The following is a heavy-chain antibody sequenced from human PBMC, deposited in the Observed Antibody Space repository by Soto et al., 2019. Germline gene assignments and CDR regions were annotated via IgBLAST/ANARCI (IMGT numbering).Heavy chain of an antibody. V-gene: IGHV1-46*01. Sequence: QVQLVQSGAEVKKPGASGKGSCKASGYTFINYYIHWVRQAPGHGLEWMAIINPTGGSTNYAQKFQGRLTLTMDTSTSTVYMELSSLTSEDTAMYYCARHRAAGDVWCQGTMVTVSS. J-gene: IGHJ4*02. CDR1: GYTFINYY. CDR2: INPTGGST. CDR3: ARHRAAGDV. D-gene: IGHD2-8*02.